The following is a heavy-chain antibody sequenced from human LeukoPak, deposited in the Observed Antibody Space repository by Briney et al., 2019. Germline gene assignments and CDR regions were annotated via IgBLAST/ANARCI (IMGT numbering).Heavy chain of an antibody. CDR1: GFTFSSYG. V-gene: IGHV3-30*18. D-gene: IGHD5-12*01. CDR2: ISYDGSNK. J-gene: IGHJ4*02. Sequence: GGSLRLSCAASGFTFSSYGMHWVRQAPGKGLEWVAVISYDGSNKYYADSVKGRFTISRDNSKNTLYLQMNSLRAEDTAVYYCAKDNSGSALGYFDYWGQGTLVTVSS. CDR3: AKDNSGSALGYFDY.